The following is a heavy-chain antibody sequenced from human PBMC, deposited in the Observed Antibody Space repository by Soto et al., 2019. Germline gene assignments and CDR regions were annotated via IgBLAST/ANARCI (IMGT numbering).Heavy chain of an antibody. CDR2: IIPIFGTT. Sequence: SVKVSCKTSGGTFSSYAISWVRQAPGQGLEWMGGIIPIFGTTNYAQKFQDRVTITADESTSTAYMALSSLRSEDTAVYYCARAPTSTVTSLYYFDYWGQGTMVTVSS. V-gene: IGHV1-69*13. CDR3: ARAPTSTVTSLYYFDY. J-gene: IGHJ4*02. CDR1: GGTFSSYA.